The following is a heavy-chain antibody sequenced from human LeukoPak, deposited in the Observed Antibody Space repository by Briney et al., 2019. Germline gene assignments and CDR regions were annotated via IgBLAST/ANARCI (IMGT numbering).Heavy chain of an antibody. V-gene: IGHV3-33*01. Sequence: GGSLRLSCAASGFTFSSYRMHWVRQAPGKGLEWVAVIWYDGSNKYFADSVKGRFTISRDNSKNTLYLQMNSLRAEDTAVYYCARDPDFWSGHYYFDYWGQGTLVTVSS. CDR3: ARDPDFWSGHYYFDY. CDR2: IWYDGSNK. D-gene: IGHD3-3*01. CDR1: GFTFSSYR. J-gene: IGHJ4*02.